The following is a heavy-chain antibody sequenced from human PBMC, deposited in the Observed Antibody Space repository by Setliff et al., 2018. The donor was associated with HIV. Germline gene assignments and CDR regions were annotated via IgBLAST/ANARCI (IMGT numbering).Heavy chain of an antibody. CDR1: IGSISSYY. CDR2: ISTSGNT. D-gene: IGHD2-2*01. V-gene: IGHV4-4*07. CDR3: ARGGPSVPCTSVSCPPYYYMDV. J-gene: IGHJ6*03. Sequence: PSETLSLTCNVSIGSISSYYWNWIRQPAGTGLQWIGRISTSGNTNYNPSLKNRLTMSLDTSKQQFSLRLSSVTAADTAIYYCARGGPSVPCTSVSCPPYYYMDVWGKGTTVTVSS.